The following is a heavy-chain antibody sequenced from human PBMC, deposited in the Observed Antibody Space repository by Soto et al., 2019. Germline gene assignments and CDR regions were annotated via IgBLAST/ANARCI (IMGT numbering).Heavy chain of an antibody. CDR3: GKDGQVWLWLGYFDL. Sequence: QVQLVESGGGVVQPGRSLRLSCAASGFTFSTYDIHWVRQAPGKGLEWVAVISFDGGNEDYADSVKGRFTISRDNSKNMVYLQMNSLRPEDTAVYYCGKDGQVWLWLGYFDLWGRGTLVTVSS. J-gene: IGHJ2*01. CDR2: ISFDGGNE. D-gene: IGHD5-18*01. CDR1: GFTFSTYD. V-gene: IGHV3-30*18.